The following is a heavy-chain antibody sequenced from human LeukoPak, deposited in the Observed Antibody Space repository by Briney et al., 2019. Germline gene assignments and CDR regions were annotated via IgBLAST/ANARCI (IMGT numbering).Heavy chain of an antibody. CDR1: GFAFSDSW. D-gene: IGHD5-24*01. CDR3: GRGDGYLVDH. CDR2: INQGGSER. Sequence: PGGSLRLSGVGSGFAFSDSWMTWVRRAPGKGLEGLANINQGGSERNHVDSVKGRFTISRDDARTSLFLQMNSLRAEDTGVYYCGRGDGYLVDHWGQGTLVTVSS. V-gene: IGHV3-7*01. J-gene: IGHJ4*02.